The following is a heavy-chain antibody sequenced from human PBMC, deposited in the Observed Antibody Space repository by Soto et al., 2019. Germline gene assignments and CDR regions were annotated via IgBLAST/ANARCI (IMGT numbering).Heavy chain of an antibody. CDR1: GFTFSSYA. J-gene: IGHJ4*02. CDR3: AKDWPDYYGSGSSL. D-gene: IGHD3-10*01. V-gene: IGHV3-23*01. CDR2: ISGSGGST. Sequence: EVQLLESGGGLVQPGGSLRLSCAASGFTFSSYAMSWVRQAPGKGLEWVSAISGSGGSTYYADSVKGRFTISRDNSKNTLYLQLIRLRADDTAVYYCAKDWPDYYGSGSSLWGQGTLVTVSS.